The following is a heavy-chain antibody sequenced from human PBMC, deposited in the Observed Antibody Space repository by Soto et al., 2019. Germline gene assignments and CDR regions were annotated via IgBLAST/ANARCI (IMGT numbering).Heavy chain of an antibody. D-gene: IGHD2-2*02. Sequence: PGESLKISCKGSGYSFTSYWIGWVRQMPGKGLEWMGIIYPGDSDTRYSPSFQGQVTISADKSISTAYLQWSSLKASDTAMYYCARIRCRSTSCYIRAFDIWGQGTMVTVSS. CDR1: GYSFTSYW. CDR3: ARIRCRSTSCYIRAFDI. J-gene: IGHJ3*02. CDR2: IYPGDSDT. V-gene: IGHV5-51*01.